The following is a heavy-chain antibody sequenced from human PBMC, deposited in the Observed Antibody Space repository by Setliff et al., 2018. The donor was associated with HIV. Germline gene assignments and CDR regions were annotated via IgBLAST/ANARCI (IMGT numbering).Heavy chain of an antibody. CDR3: ARDYSPTFYYYDSSGTFDY. Sequence: SVKVSCQASGGTFSSYAISWVRQAPGQGLEWMGGIIPILTIANYAQKFQGRVTITADESTSTAYMELSSLRSEDTAVYYCARDYSPTFYYYDSSGTFDYWGQGTLVTVSS. CDR2: IIPILTIA. J-gene: IGHJ4*02. D-gene: IGHD3-22*01. CDR1: GGTFSSYA. V-gene: IGHV1-69*10.